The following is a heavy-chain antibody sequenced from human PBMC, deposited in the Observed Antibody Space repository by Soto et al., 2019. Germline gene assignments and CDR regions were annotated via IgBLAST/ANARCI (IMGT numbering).Heavy chain of an antibody. CDR1: GFRFSDYS. CDR2: ISGSGGST. J-gene: IGHJ4*02. V-gene: IGHV3-23*01. Sequence: PGGSLRLSCAASGFRFSDYSMNWVRQAPGRGLEWVSAISGSGGSTYYADSVKGRFTISRDNSKNTLYLQMNSLRAEDTAVYYCAKMEWLLYLDYWGQGTLVTVSS. CDR3: AKMEWLLYLDY. D-gene: IGHD3-3*01.